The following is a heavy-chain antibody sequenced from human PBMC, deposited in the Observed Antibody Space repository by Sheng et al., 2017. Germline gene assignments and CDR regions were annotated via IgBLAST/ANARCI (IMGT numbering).Heavy chain of an antibody. V-gene: IGHV4-34*01. CDR3: ARGHRVGGCGGDCYPRGRRFDP. D-gene: IGHD2-21*02. CDR1: GGSFSGYY. CDR2: INHSGST. J-gene: IGHJ5*02. Sequence: QVQLQQWGAGLLKPSETLSLTCAVYGGSFSGYYWSWIRQPPGKGAGVGLGEINHSGSTNYNPSLKSRVTISVDTSKNQFSLKLSSVTAADTAVYYCARGHRVGGCGGDCYPRGRRFDPWGQGTLVTVSS.